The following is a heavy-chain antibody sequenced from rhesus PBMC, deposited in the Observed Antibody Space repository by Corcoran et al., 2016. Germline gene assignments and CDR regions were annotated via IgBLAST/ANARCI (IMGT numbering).Heavy chain of an antibody. J-gene: IGHJ6*01. D-gene: IGHD4-29*01. V-gene: IGHV4-73*01. CDR3: ARVGYGSNHRFYGLDS. Sequence: QVKLQQWGEGLVKPSETLSLTCAVYAGSISGYYSCSWIRQAPGKGLEWIGNIDGNSASTNYNPSLKNRVTISKDTSKNQFSLKLSSVTAADTAVYYCARVGYGSNHRFYGLDSWGQGVVVTVSS. CDR1: AGSISGYYS. CDR2: IDGNSAST.